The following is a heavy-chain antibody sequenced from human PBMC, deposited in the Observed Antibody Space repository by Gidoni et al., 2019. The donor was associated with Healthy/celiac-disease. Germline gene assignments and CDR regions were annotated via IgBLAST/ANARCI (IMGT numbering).Heavy chain of an antibody. V-gene: IGHV3-74*01. D-gene: IGHD5-18*01. CDR3: ARGLDTAMVIERNWFDP. J-gene: IGHJ5*02. CDR2: IKSDGSST. Sequence: EVQLVESGGGLVKPGGSMRLACAAAGFTFSSYWMHWVRQAPGKGLVWVSRIKSDGSSTRYADSVKCRFTISRDNAKNTLYLQMNSLRAEDTAVYYCARGLDTAMVIERNWFDPWGQGTLVTVSS. CDR1: GFTFSSYW.